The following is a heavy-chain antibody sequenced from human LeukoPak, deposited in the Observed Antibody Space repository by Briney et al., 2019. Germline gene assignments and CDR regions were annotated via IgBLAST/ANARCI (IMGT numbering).Heavy chain of an antibody. J-gene: IGHJ2*01. D-gene: IGHD3-22*01. CDR3: AKPSLYYYDTSGYYRYWYFDL. Sequence: GGSLRLSCAASGFTFSSSGMSWVRQAPGRGLEWVSGITGSGGNTYYADSVKGRFTISRDNSKNTLYLQMNSLRAEDTAVYYCAKPSLYYYDTSGYYRYWYFDLWGRGTLVTVSS. CDR2: ITGSGGNT. V-gene: IGHV3-23*01. CDR1: GFTFSSSG.